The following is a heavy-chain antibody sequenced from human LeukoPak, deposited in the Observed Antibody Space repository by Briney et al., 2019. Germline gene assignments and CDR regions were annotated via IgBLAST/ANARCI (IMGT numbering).Heavy chain of an antibody. CDR2: ISSSGSTI. CDR3: ARAGRVIAAAGSFDC. V-gene: IGHV3-48*03. Sequence: PGGSLRLSCAASGFTFSSYEMNWVRQAPGKGLEWVSYISSSGSTIYYADSVKGRFTISRDNAKNSLYLQMNSLRAEDTAVYYCARAGRVIAAAGSFDCWGQGTLVTVSS. CDR1: GFTFSSYE. D-gene: IGHD6-13*01. J-gene: IGHJ4*02.